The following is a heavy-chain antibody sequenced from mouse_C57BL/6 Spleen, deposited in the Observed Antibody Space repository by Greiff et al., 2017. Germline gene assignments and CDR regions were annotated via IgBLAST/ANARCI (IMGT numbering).Heavy chain of an antibody. D-gene: IGHD2-4*01. CDR1: GYTFTSYW. V-gene: IGHV1-52*01. Sequence: VQLQQPGAELVRPGSSVKLSCKASGYTFTSYWMHWVKQRPIQGLEWIGNIDPSDSETHYNQKFKDKATLTVDKSSSTAYMQLSSLTSEDSAVYYCARRWDYDGYAMDYWGQGTSVTVSS. CDR3: ARRWDYDGYAMDY. CDR2: IDPSDSET. J-gene: IGHJ4*01.